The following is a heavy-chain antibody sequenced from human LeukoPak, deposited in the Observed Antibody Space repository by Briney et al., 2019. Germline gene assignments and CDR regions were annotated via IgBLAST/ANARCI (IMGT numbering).Heavy chain of an antibody. D-gene: IGHD1-26*01. CDR3: ARGGGLGAYYYYMDV. CDR2: IYYSGNT. J-gene: IGHJ6*03. Sequence: SETLSLTCTVSGGSTRNSDYYWGWIRQPPGKGLEWIGSIYYSGNTYYNPSLKSRVTMSVDTSKNQFSLKLSSVTAADTAVYYCARGGGLGAYYYYMDVWGKGTTVTVSS. CDR1: GGSTRNSDYY. V-gene: IGHV4-39*07.